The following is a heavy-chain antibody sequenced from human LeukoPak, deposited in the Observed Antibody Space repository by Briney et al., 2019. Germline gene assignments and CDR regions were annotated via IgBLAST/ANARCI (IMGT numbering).Heavy chain of an antibody. CDR2: IYPGDSDT. V-gene: IGHV5-51*01. CDR3: ARLSGLRLGYYDYGMDV. CDR1: GYSFTSYW. D-gene: IGHD3-22*01. Sequence: GESLKISCKGSGYSFTSYWIGWVRQMPGKGLEWMGIIYPGDSDTRYSPSFQGQVTISADKSISTAYLQWSSLKASDTAMYYCARLSGLRLGYYDYGMDVWGQGTTVTVSS. J-gene: IGHJ6*02.